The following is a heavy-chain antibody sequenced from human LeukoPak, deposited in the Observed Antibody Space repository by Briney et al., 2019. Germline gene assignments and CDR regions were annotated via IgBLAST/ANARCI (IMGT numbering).Heavy chain of an antibody. CDR2: ITSSGATT. J-gene: IGHJ4*02. Sequence: PGGSMRLSCAASGYSISTYAMTWVRQAPRRGLEWVSSITSSGATTYYADSLKGRFTISRDISKNPLYLQMNGVHTAVSAGEYCDSSVIAGYSRDYCDYWGQGTLVTVSS. CDR3: DSSVIAGYSRDYCDY. D-gene: IGHD3-22*01. V-gene: IGHV3-23*01. CDR1: GYSISTYA.